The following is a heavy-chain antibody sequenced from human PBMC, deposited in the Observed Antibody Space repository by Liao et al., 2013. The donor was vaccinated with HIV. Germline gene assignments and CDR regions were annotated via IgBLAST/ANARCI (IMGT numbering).Heavy chain of an antibody. D-gene: IGHD1-26*01. CDR2: INHSGST. CDR1: GGSFSGYY. Sequence: QVQLQQWGAGLLKPSETLSLTCAVYGGSFSGYYWSWIRQPPGKGLEWIGEINHSGSTNYNPSLKSRVTISVDTSKNQFSLKLSSVTAADTAVYYCAGVWELLGSDAFDIWGQGTMVTVSS. CDR3: AGVWELLGSDAFDI. V-gene: IGHV4-34*01. J-gene: IGHJ3*02.